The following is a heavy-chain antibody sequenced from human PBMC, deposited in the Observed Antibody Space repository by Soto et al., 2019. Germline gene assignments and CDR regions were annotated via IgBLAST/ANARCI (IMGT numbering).Heavy chain of an antibody. CDR1: GGTFSSYA. D-gene: IGHD2-15*01. Sequence: GDSGKVSCKASGGTFSSYAISWVRQAPGQGLEGRGGIIPIFGTANYAQKFQGRVTITADESTSTAYMELSSLRSDDTAVYYCERTGALPYCSVGSCYRTRYSPFDPWGQGTLVTLSS. CDR2: IIPIFGTA. V-gene: IGHV1-69*13. J-gene: IGHJ5*02. CDR3: ERTGALPYCSVGSCYRTRYSPFDP.